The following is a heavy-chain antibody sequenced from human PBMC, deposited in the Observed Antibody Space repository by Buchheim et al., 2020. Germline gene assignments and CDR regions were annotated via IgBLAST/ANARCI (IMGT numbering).Heavy chain of an antibody. CDR3: TTMISRLFYFDY. CDR1: GISFSNAW. V-gene: IGHV3-15*01. Sequence: VQLVESGGGLVKPGGSLRLSCAASGISFSNAWMSWVRQAPGKGLEWVGRIKSKTDGGTTDYAAPVKGRFTIPRDDSKKTLYLQMNSLKTEDTAVYYCTTMISRLFYFDYWGRGTL. J-gene: IGHJ4*02. D-gene: IGHD3-16*01. CDR2: IKSKTDGGTT.